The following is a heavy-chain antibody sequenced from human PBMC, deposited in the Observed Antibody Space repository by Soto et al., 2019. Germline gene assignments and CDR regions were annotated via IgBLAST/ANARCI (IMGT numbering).Heavy chain of an antibody. V-gene: IGHV3-64D*06. CDR3: ARVHSSSYHYFDY. CDR2: ISTNGGST. Sequence: PGGSLSLSCSASGFTFSSYAMHWVRQAPGKGLEYVSSISTNGGSTHYADSVKGRFTISRDNSKNTQYLQMSSLRADDTAVYYCARVHSSSYHYFDYWGQGTLVTVSS. J-gene: IGHJ4*02. D-gene: IGHD6-13*01. CDR1: GFTFSSYA.